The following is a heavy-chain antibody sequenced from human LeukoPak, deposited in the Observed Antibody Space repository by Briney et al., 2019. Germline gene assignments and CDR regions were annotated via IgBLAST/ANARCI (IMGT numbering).Heavy chain of an antibody. CDR2: IYYSGST. D-gene: IGHD3-22*01. V-gene: IGHV4-39*07. CDR1: GGSISSSSYY. CDR3: ARDRYYYDSSGGRIFDY. J-gene: IGHJ4*02. Sequence: SETLSLTCTVSGGSISSSSYYWGWVRQPPGRGLEWIGSIYYSGSTYYNPSLKSRVTISVDTSKNQFSLKLSSVTAADTAVYYCARDRYYYDSSGGRIFDYWGQGTLVTVSS.